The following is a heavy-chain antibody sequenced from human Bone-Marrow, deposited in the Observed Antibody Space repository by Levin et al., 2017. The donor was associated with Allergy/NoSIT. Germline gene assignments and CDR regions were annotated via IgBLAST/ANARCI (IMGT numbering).Heavy chain of an antibody. J-gene: IGHJ3*01. CDR1: GFIFSNYA. CDR2: IWHTSDST. Sequence: GGSLRLSCEGSGFIFSNYAMTWVRQAPGQGLEWVSSIWHTSDSTSYADSVKGRFTISRERSKNTLYLQMNNLRVEDTAVYFCTRDPNGDYVGAFEFWGQQTMVTVSS. V-gene: IGHV3-23*01. CDR3: TRDPNGDYVGAFEF. D-gene: IGHD4-17*01.